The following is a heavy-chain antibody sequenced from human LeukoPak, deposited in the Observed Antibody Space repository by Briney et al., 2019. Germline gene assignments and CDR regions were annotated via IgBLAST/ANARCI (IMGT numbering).Heavy chain of an antibody. CDR1: GYSIISGYS. CDR3: ARAYCSSTSCYTEGWFDP. D-gene: IGHD2-2*02. Sequence: PSETLSLTCTVSGYSIISGYSWEWIRQPPGKGLEWIGSFHYSGSTYYNPSLMSRVTISGDTSKNQFSLRLSSVTAADTAVYYCARAYCSSTSCYTEGWFDPWGPGTLVTVSS. CDR2: FHYSGST. V-gene: IGHV4-38-2*02. J-gene: IGHJ5*02.